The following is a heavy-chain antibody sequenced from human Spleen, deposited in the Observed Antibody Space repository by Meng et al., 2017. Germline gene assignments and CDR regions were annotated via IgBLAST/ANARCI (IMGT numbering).Heavy chain of an antibody. V-gene: IGHV3-33*08. CDR3: ARDQPGIAVVGGGYYYYVMDV. D-gene: IGHD6-19*01. J-gene: IGHJ6*02. Sequence: GGSLRLSCAASGFTFSGYGMHWVRQAPGKGLEWVAVIRYDGSNKYYADSVKGRFTISRDNANNSLYLQMNSLRDEDTALYYCARDQPGIAVVGGGYYYYVMDVWGQGTTVTVSS. CDR2: IRYDGSNK. CDR1: GFTFSGYG.